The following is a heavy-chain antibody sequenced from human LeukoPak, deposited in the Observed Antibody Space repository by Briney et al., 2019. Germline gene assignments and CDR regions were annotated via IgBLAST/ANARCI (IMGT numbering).Heavy chain of an antibody. V-gene: IGHV1-69*05. D-gene: IGHD3-10*01. CDR1: GGTFSSYA. Sequence: EASVKVSCKASGGTFSSYAISWVRQAPGQGLEWMGGIIPIFGTANYAQKFQGRVTITTDESTSTAYMELSSLRSEDTAVYYCARDLNGSGSPSDWGQGTLVTVSS. CDR2: IIPIFGTA. J-gene: IGHJ4*02. CDR3: ARDLNGSGSPSD.